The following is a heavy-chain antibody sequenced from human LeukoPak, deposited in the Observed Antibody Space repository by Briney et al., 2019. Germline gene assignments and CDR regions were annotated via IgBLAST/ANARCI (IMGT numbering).Heavy chain of an antibody. CDR2: ISDSGGST. J-gene: IGHJ4*02. Sequence: TGGSLRLSCAASGFTFSSYAMSWVRQAPGKGLEWVSVISDSGGSTYYADSVKGRFTISRDNSKNTLYLQMNSLRAVDTAVYYCAKDYKRGYSYGYLDYWGQGTLVTVSS. D-gene: IGHD5-18*01. CDR1: GFTFSSYA. CDR3: AKDYKRGYSYGYLDY. V-gene: IGHV3-23*01.